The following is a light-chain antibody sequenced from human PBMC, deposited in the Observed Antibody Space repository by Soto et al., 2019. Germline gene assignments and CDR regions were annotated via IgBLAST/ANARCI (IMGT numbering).Light chain of an antibody. CDR3: SSYTSASTGV. Sequence: QSALTQPASVSGSPGQSITISCTGTNNDIGGYNYVSWYQQHPGRAPKLMIFDVSNRPSGVSNRFSGSKSGNTASLTISGLQAEDEADYYCSSYTSASTGVFGGGTKLTVL. CDR2: DVS. V-gene: IGLV2-14*01. CDR1: NNDIGGYNY. J-gene: IGLJ3*02.